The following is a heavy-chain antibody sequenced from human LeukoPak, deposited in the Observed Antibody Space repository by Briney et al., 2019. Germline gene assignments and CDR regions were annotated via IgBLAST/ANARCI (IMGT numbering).Heavy chain of an antibody. Sequence: GGSLRLSCAASGFTFRSYAMNWVRQAPGKGLEWVSGISESGVGTNYADSVKGRFTTSRDNSKNTLYLQMNSLRAEDTAVYYCAKVKVGATIDYWGQGTLVTVSS. J-gene: IGHJ4*02. CDR2: ISESGVGT. CDR1: GFTFRSYA. D-gene: IGHD1-26*01. CDR3: AKVKVGATIDY. V-gene: IGHV3-23*01.